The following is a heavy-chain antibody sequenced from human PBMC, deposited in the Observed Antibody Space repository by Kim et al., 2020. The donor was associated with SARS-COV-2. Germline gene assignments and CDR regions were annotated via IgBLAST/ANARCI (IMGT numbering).Heavy chain of an antibody. Sequence: YYNPSLKSRVTISVDTSKNQFSLKLSSVTAADTAVYYCARVRAAGNHFDYWGQGTLVTVSS. V-gene: IGHV4-31*02. D-gene: IGHD6-13*01. J-gene: IGHJ4*02. CDR3: ARVRAAGNHFDY.